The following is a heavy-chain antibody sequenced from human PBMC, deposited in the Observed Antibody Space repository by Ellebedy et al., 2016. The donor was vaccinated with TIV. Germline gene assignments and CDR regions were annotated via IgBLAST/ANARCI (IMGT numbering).Heavy chain of an antibody. D-gene: IGHD3-10*01. CDR2: ISAYNGNT. V-gene: IGHV1-18*01. Sequence: ASVKVSXXASGYTFTNYGISWVRQAPGQGLEWMGWISAYNGNTNYAQKLQGRVTMTTDTSTSTAYMELRSLRSDDTAVYYCARDLIWFGELAAKRFDYWGQGTLVTVSS. J-gene: IGHJ4*02. CDR3: ARDLIWFGELAAKRFDY. CDR1: GYTFTNYG.